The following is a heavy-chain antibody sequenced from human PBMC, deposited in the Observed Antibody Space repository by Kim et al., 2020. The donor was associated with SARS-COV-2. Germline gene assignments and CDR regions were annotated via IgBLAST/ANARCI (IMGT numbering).Heavy chain of an antibody. D-gene: IGHD3-10*01. V-gene: IGHV1-2*02. CDR3: ARALARGDAFEI. J-gene: IGHJ3*02. Sequence: NYAQKVQGRVTMTRDTSISAAYMELSRLRSDDTAVYYCARALARGDAFEIWGQGTMVTVSS.